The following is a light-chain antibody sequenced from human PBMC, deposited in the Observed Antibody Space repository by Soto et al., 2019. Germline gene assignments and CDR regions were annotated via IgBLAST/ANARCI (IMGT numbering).Light chain of an antibody. CDR3: QEHGTYPLT. V-gene: IGKV1-5*03. CDR1: RNVGDW. Sequence: DKPLTQSPSTLSASIGDRVTITCRASRNVGDWLAWFQQKPGKAPKLLSYKASTLESGVPSRFRGTASGTEFTLTISSLQPDDYASYYCQEHGTYPLTFGGGTKVEIK. CDR2: KAS. J-gene: IGKJ4*01.